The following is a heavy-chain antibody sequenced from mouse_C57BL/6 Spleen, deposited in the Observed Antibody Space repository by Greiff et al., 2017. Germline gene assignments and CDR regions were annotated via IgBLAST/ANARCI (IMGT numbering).Heavy chain of an antibody. Sequence: QVQLQQSGTVLARPGASVKISCKASGYAFSSSWMNWVKQRPGKGLEWIGRIYPGDGDTNYNGKFKGKATLTADKSSSTAYMQLSSLTSEDSAVYFCARGITTVVAPGYYAMDYWGQGTSVTVSS. V-gene: IGHV1-82*01. J-gene: IGHJ4*01. CDR2: IYPGDGDT. CDR1: GYAFSSSW. CDR3: ARGITTVVAPGYYAMDY. D-gene: IGHD1-1*01.